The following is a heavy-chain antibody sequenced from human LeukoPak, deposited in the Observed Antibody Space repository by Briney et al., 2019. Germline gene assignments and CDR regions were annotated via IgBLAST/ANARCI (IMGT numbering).Heavy chain of an antibody. CDR3: ARTEILYSSSSAGWAGPPDY. J-gene: IGHJ4*02. Sequence: ASVKVSCKASGYTFTSYGISWVRQAPGQGLEWMGWISAYNGNTNYAQKLQGRVTMTTDTSTSTAYMELRSLRSDDTAVYYCARTEILYSSSSAGWAGPPDYWGQGTLVTVSS. D-gene: IGHD6-6*01. V-gene: IGHV1-18*01. CDR1: GYTFTSYG. CDR2: ISAYNGNT.